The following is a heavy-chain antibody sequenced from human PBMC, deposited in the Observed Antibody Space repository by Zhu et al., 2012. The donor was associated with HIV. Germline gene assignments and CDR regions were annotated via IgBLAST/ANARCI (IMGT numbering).Heavy chain of an antibody. Sequence: QVQLQQWGAGLLKPSETLSLTCAVYGGSFSGYYWGWIRQPPGKGLEWIGEINRSGDTNYNPSLKSRVTISVDTSKNQFSLKLNSVTAADTAVYYCARGYGSGSYYHYWGQGTPVTVSS. V-gene: IGHV4-34*01. CDR3: ARGYGSGSYYHY. CDR2: INRSGDT. D-gene: IGHD3-10*01. CDR1: GGSFSGYY. J-gene: IGHJ4*02.